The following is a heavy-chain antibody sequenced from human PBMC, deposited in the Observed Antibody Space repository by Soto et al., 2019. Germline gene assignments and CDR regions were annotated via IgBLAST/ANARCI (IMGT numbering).Heavy chain of an antibody. CDR1: GFLFSTYC. J-gene: IGHJ3*02. CDR3: KTLRYFDWFDAFDI. D-gene: IGHD3-9*01. CDR2: ISSSGGTI. Sequence: TGGALRLSCAASGFLFSTYCMNLVRPAPGKGLEWISYISSSGGTIYYADSVKGRFTISRDNAKNSLFLQMNSLKDEDTAVYYCKTLRYFDWFDAFDIWGQGTMVTVSS. V-gene: IGHV3-48*02.